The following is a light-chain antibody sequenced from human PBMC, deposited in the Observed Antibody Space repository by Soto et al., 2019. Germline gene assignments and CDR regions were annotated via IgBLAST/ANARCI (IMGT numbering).Light chain of an antibody. Sequence: QSVLTQPPSVSGSPGQSVTISCTGTSSDVGSYNRLSWYQQPPGTAPKLIMYEVNTRPSGVPDRFSGSKSGSTASLTISGLQAEDEADYFCKSYAGSNTYVFGRGTKVTVL. CDR2: EVN. V-gene: IGLV2-18*02. J-gene: IGLJ1*01. CDR3: KSYAGSNTYV. CDR1: SSDVGSYNR.